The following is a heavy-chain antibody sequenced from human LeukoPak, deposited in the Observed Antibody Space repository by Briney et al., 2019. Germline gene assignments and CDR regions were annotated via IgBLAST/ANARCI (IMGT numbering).Heavy chain of an antibody. V-gene: IGHV4-59*01. Sequence: SETLSLTCTVSGDSINNYYWSWLRQPPAEELEGIGFVAYSWNSHYNPSLESRVTISIDTSKKQFSLRLNSVTAADTAMYYCARVVRGAVTFNRFDPWGQGTLVTVSS. J-gene: IGHJ5*02. D-gene: IGHD3-10*02. CDR2: VAYSWNS. CDR1: GDSINNYY. CDR3: ARVVRGAVTFNRFDP.